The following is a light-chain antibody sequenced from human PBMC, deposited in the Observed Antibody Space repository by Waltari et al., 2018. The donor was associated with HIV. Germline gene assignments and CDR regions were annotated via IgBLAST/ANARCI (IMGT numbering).Light chain of an antibody. Sequence: EIVMTQSPITLSVSPGERATFFCRASQSVATNLAWYQQKPGQSPRLLIYGAFTRAPGVPPRFTGSGSGTEFTLTITSLQSEDFAVYYCQQYDLWPPITFGQGTRLELK. CDR1: QSVATN. CDR2: GAF. J-gene: IGKJ5*01. CDR3: QQYDLWPPIT. V-gene: IGKV3-15*01.